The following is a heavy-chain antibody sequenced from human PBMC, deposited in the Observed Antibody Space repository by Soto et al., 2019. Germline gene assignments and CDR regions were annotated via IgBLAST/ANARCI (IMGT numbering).Heavy chain of an antibody. CDR3: ARESTLAY. Sequence: QVQLVQSGAEVRKPGASVKVSCMASGYTFTSHYMHWVRQAPGQGLEWMGIINPSGGGTSYAQKFQGGVTMTRDTSTSTVYMELSSLRSEDTAVYYCARESTLAYWGQGTLVTVSS. CDR1: GYTFTSHY. J-gene: IGHJ4*02. V-gene: IGHV1-46*01. CDR2: INPSGGGT.